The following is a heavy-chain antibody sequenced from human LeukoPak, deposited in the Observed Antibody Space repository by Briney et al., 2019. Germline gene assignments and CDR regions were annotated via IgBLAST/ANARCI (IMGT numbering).Heavy chain of an antibody. D-gene: IGHD6-19*01. CDR1: YDSITPYY. J-gene: IGHJ5*02. Sequence: PSETLSLTCSVSYDSITPYYWSWIRQPPGKGLEWIGEINHSGSTNYNPSLKSRVTISVDTSKNQFSLKLSSVTAADTAVYYCAREKAVAGRGNWFDPWGQGTLVTVSS. CDR3: AREKAVAGRGNWFDP. CDR2: INHSGST. V-gene: IGHV4-34*01.